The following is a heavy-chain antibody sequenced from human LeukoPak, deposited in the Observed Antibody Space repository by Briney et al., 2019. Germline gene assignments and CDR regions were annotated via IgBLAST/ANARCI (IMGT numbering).Heavy chain of an antibody. Sequence: ASVKVSCKASGYTFTGYWMHWVRQAPGQGLEWMGWINPNSGDTNYGQKFQGRVTMTRDTSISTAYMELSRLRSDDTAVYYCARLGQPNAFDIWGQGTMVTVSS. CDR1: GYTFTGYW. V-gene: IGHV1-2*02. D-gene: IGHD7-27*01. CDR3: ARLGQPNAFDI. J-gene: IGHJ3*02. CDR2: INPNSGDT.